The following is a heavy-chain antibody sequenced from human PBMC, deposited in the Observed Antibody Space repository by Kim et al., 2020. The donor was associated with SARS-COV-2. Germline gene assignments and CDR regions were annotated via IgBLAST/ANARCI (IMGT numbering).Heavy chain of an antibody. CDR3: ARGGIQLWYDF. Sequence: SETLSLTCAVYGGSFSDYYWSWIRRPPGKGLEWIGEIDHSGSTNYNPSLKSRVTISVDTSKNQFSLKLTSLTAADTAVYFCARGGIQLWYDFWGLGTLVT. CDR2: IDHSGST. J-gene: IGHJ4*02. V-gene: IGHV4-34*01. CDR1: GGSFSDYY. D-gene: IGHD5-18*01.